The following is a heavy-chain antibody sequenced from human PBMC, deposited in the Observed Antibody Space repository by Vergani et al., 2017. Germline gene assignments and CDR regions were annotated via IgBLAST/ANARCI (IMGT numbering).Heavy chain of an antibody. D-gene: IGHD4-23*01. Sequence: QLQLQESGPGLVKPSETLSLTCTVSGGSISSSSYYWGWIRQPPGKGLEWIGSIYYSGSTYYNPSLKSRVTISVDTSKNQFSLKLSSVTAADTAVYYCARVGYGGNGDYWGQGTLVTVSS. J-gene: IGHJ4*02. V-gene: IGHV4-39*07. CDR2: IYYSGST. CDR1: GGSISSSSYY. CDR3: ARVGYGGNGDY.